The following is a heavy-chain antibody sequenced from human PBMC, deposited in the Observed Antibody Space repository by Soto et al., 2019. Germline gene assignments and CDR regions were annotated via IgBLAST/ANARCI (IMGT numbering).Heavy chain of an antibody. D-gene: IGHD2-15*01. CDR2: INHSGIT. J-gene: IGHJ4*02. V-gene: IGHV4-34*02. Sequence: QVQLQQWGAGLLKPSETLSLTCAVYGGSFRGYFWSWIRQPPGKGLEWIGEINHSGITSYSPSLGRRVTTSVDTPKNQFSLRLRSVTAADTAIYYCARRFCSDSYCSYFDYWGRGTLVTVSS. CDR3: ARRFCSDSYCSYFDY. CDR1: GGSFRGYF.